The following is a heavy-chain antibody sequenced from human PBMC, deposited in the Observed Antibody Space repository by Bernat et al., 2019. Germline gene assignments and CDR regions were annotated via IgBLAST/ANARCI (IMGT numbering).Heavy chain of an antibody. CDR1: GGTFSNYA. V-gene: IGHV1-69*01. CDR3: ARELEQLLFY. CDR2: ITPMFGTA. J-gene: IGHJ4*02. Sequence: QVQLVQSGTEVKKPGSSVKVSCKASGGTFSNYAISWVRQAPGQGLERMGGITPMFGTANYAQKFQGRVTISADESTSTVYMELRSLRFEDTAVYYCARELEQLLFYWGQGTLVTVSS. D-gene: IGHD1/OR15-1a*01.